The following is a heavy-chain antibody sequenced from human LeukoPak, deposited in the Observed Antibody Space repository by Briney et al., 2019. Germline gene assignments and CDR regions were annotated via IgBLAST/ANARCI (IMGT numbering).Heavy chain of an antibody. J-gene: IGHJ6*02. D-gene: IGHD3-3*01. Sequence: ASVKVSCKASGYTLTGYYMHWVRQAPGQGLERMGRINPNSGGTNYAQKFQGRVTMTRDTSISTAYMELSRLRSDDTAVYYCARGGYDFVYYYYGMDVWGQGTTVTVSS. CDR2: INPNSGGT. CDR3: ARGGYDFVYYYYGMDV. CDR1: GYTLTGYY. V-gene: IGHV1-2*06.